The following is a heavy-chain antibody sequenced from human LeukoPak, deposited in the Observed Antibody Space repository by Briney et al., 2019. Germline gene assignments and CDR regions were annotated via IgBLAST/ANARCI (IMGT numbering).Heavy chain of an antibody. CDR3: AKGPWLAYPYYFDY. CDR2: VNSDGSGT. J-gene: IGHJ4*02. Sequence: PGGSLRLSCAASGFTFSRYSMHWVRQAPGKGLVWVSHVNSDGSGTDYADSVKGRFTISRDNAKNTLYLQMNSLRAEDTAVYYCAKGPWLAYPYYFDYWGQGTLVTVSS. D-gene: IGHD6-19*01. CDR1: GFTFSRYS. V-gene: IGHV3-74*01.